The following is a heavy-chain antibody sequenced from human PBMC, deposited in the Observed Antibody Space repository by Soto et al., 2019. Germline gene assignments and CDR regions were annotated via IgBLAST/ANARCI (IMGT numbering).Heavy chain of an antibody. D-gene: IGHD3-9*01. CDR1: GYTFTSYY. V-gene: IGHV1-46*03. Sequence: ASVKVSCKASGYTFTSYYMHWVRQAPGQGLEWMGIINPSAGSTSYAQKFQRRVTMTRDTSTRTVYMELSSLRSQATALYYCAREYRYYVMVSGYYTSRTGFDYWGKGTWVT. CDR3: AREYRYYVMVSGYYTSRTGFDY. CDR2: INPSAGST. J-gene: IGHJ4*02.